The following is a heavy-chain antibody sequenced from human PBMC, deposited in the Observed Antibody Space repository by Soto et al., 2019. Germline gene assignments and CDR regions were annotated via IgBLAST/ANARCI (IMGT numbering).Heavy chain of an antibody. J-gene: IGHJ4*02. Sequence: GGSLRLSCEASGFIFSSYAMSWVRQAPGKGLEWVSAISGSGGGTYYADSVKGRFTISRDNAKNTLYLQMNSLRAEDTAVYYFARAQWLRPEPLDYWGQGTLVTVSS. V-gene: IGHV3-23*01. CDR2: ISGSGGGT. D-gene: IGHD5-12*01. CDR1: GFIFSSYA. CDR3: ARAQWLRPEPLDY.